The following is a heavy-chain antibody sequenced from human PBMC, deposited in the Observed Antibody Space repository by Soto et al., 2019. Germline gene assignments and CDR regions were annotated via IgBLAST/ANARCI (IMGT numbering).Heavy chain of an antibody. V-gene: IGHV5-51*01. J-gene: IGHJ6*03. D-gene: IGHD4-17*01. CDR3: ASSRETFDYGDYYMDV. CDR1: GYSFTSYW. CDR2: IYPGDSDT. Sequence: GESLKISCKGSGYSFTSYWIGWVRQMPGKGLEWMGIIYPGDSDTRYSPSFQGQVTISADKSISTAYLQWSSLKASDTAMYYCASSRETFDYGDYYMDVWGKGTTVTVSS.